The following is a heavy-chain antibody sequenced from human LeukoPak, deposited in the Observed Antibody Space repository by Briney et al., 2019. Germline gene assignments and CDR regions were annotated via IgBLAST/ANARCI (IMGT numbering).Heavy chain of an antibody. Sequence: GRSLRLSCAASGFTFSSYGMHWVRQAPGKGLEWVAVISYDGSNKYYADSVKGRFTISRDNSKNTLYLQMNSLRAEDTAVYYCAKTVSSGYPYFDYWGQGTLVTVSS. CDR3: AKTVSSGYPYFDY. J-gene: IGHJ4*02. CDR1: GFTFSSYG. D-gene: IGHD3-22*01. CDR2: ISYDGSNK. V-gene: IGHV3-30*18.